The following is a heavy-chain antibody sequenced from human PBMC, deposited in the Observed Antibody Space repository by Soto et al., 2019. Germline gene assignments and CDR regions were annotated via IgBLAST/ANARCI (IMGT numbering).Heavy chain of an antibody. CDR3: ARDITYSSSWYYYYYGMDV. CDR1: GFTFSSYA. V-gene: IGHV3-30-3*01. CDR2: ISYDGSNE. D-gene: IGHD6-13*01. Sequence: GGSLRLSCAASGFTFSSYAMHWVRQSPGKGLEWVAVISYDGSNEYYADSVKGRFTISRDNSKNTLYLQMNSLRAEDTAVYYCARDITYSSSWYYYYYGMDVWGQGTTVTVSS. J-gene: IGHJ6*02.